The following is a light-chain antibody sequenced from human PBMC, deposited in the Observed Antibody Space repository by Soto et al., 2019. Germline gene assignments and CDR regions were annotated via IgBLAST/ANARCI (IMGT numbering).Light chain of an antibody. V-gene: IGKV4-1*01. CDR1: QSVLYSSNNKNY. J-gene: IGKJ2*01. CDR2: WAS. Sequence: DIVMTQSPDSLAVSLGERATINCKSSQSVLYSSNNKNYLAWYQQKPGQPPKLLIYWASTRESGVPDRFSGSGSGTDSPLTISSLQAEDVAVYYCQQYYSTPYTFGQGTKLEIK. CDR3: QQYYSTPYT.